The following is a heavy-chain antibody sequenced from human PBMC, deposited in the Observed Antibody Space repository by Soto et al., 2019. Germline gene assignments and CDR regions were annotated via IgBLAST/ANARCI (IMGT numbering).Heavy chain of an antibody. J-gene: IGHJ4*02. CDR3: ARDRSELFDY. D-gene: IGHD1-26*01. V-gene: IGHV3-33*01. Sequence: QVQLVESGGGVVQPGRSLRLSCAASGFTFSSYGMHWVRQAPGKGLEWVAVIWYDGSNKYYADSVKGRFTISRDNSKNTLYLQMNSLRAEDTAVYWCARDRSELFDYWGQGTLVTVSS. CDR1: GFTFSSYG. CDR2: IWYDGSNK.